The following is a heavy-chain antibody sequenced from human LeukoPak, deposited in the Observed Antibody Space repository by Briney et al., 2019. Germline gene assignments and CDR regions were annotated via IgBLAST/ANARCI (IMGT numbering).Heavy chain of an antibody. CDR2: ISSSSSTI. CDR1: GFTFSSYS. V-gene: IGHV3-48*01. Sequence: PGGSLRLSCAASGFTFSSYSMNWVRQAPGKGLEWVSYISSSSSTIYYADSVKGRFTISRDNAKNSLYLQMNSLRAEDTAVYYCARSPYYYDSSGYRWGQGTLVTVSS. CDR3: ARSPYYYDSSGYR. D-gene: IGHD3-22*01. J-gene: IGHJ4*02.